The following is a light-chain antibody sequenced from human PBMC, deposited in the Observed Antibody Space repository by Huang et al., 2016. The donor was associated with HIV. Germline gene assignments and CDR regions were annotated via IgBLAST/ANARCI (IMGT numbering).Light chain of an antibody. CDR2: DAS. Sequence: EIEMTQSPATLSVSPGERATLSCRASHSVDSDLAWYQQKPGQAPRLLISDASTRATGISAKFNGTGSGTEFSLSITNLQSEDFAVYYCQQYNDWPPLTFGGGTKVE. CDR3: QQYNDWPPLT. J-gene: IGKJ4*01. V-gene: IGKV3-15*01. CDR1: HSVDSD.